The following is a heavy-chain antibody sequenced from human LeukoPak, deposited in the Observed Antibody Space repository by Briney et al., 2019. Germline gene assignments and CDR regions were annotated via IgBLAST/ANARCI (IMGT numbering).Heavy chain of an antibody. J-gene: IGHJ4*02. D-gene: IGHD2-15*01. V-gene: IGHV3-13*01. Sequence: GGSLRLSCAASGFTFSSYDMHWVRQATGKGLEWVSAIGTAGDTYYPGSVKGRFTISRENAKISLYLQMNSLRAGDTAVYYCARGYCSGGSCAYFDYWGQGTLVTVSS. CDR3: ARGYCSGGSCAYFDY. CDR1: GFTFSSYD. CDR2: IGTAGDT.